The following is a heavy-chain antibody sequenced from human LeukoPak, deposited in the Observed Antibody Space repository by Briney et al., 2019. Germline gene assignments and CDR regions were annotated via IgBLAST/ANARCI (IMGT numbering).Heavy chain of an antibody. V-gene: IGHV4-34*01. CDR1: GGSFSGYY. J-gene: IGHJ4*02. D-gene: IGHD5/OR15-5a*01. Sequence: SETLSLTCVVHGGSFSGYYWSWIRQPPGKGLEWIGEINHSGSTNYNPSLKSRVTISIDTSKNQFSLKLSSVTAADTAVYYCAREIISTLDYWGQGTLVTVSS. CDR2: INHSGST. CDR3: AREIISTLDY.